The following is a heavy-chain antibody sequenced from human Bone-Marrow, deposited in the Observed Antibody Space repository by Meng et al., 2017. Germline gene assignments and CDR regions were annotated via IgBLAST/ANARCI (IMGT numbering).Heavy chain of an antibody. D-gene: IGHD5-12*01. J-gene: IGHJ3*02. V-gene: IGHV1-2*06. Sequence: ASVKVSCKASGYTFTSYAVHWVRQAPGQGLEWMGRINPNSGGTNYAQKFQGRVTMTRDTSISTAYMELSRLRSDDTAVYYCARAGGYSGYDFILAYAFDIWGQGTMVTVSS. CDR3: ARAGGYSGYDFILAYAFDI. CDR2: INPNSGGT. CDR1: GYTFTSYA.